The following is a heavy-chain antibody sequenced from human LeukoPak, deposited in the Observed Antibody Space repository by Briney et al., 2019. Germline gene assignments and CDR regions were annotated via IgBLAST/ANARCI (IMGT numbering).Heavy chain of an antibody. Sequence: PGGSLRLSCAASGFTFSNYSMTWVRQAPGKGLEWVSVVSDNGIFTYYADSVKGRFTISRDNSENTLYLQMDSLRAEDTAFYYCASDLRGRFDYWGRGALVTVSS. CDR1: GFTFSNYS. D-gene: IGHD3-10*01. CDR2: VSDNGIFT. J-gene: IGHJ4*02. CDR3: ASDLRGRFDY. V-gene: IGHV3-23*01.